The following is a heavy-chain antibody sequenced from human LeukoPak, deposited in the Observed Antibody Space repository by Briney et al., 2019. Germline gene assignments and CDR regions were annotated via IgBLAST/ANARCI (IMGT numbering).Heavy chain of an antibody. J-gene: IGHJ4*02. CDR2: IIPIFGTT. CDR1: GGTFSTHG. V-gene: IGHV1-69*05. CDR3: ARGDSGYDYGFDY. Sequence: SVKVSCKASGGTFSTHGINWVRQAPGQGLEWMGGIIPIFGTTNYAQKFKGRVTITTDEPTSTGYMELRSLKSDEPAVYFWARGDSGYDYGFDYWRQG. D-gene: IGHD5-12*01.